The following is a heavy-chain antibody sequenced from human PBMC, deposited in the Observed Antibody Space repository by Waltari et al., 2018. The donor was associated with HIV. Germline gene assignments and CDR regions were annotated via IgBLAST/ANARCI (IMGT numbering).Heavy chain of an antibody. V-gene: IGHV3-33*01. D-gene: IGHD2-2*01. CDR2: IWYDGGKI. J-gene: IGHJ6*02. CDR3: ARAHCSSTSCYYYGMDV. CDR1: GFPLSSYV. Sequence: QVQLVESGGGVVQPGRSLRLSGAASGFPLSSYVMHWLRQARGKGLEWVASIWYDGGKIYYADSVGGRFTISRDTSKNTLYLQMNSLRGEDTAVYYCARAHCSSTSCYYYGMDVWGQGTTVTVSS.